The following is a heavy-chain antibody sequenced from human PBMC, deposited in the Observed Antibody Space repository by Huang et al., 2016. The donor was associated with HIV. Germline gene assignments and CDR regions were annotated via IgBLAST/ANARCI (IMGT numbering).Heavy chain of an antibody. V-gene: IGHV3-30*02. Sequence: QEQLVESGGGVVQPGGSLRLSCATSGFSFSHYGMHWVRQASGKGLEWVAFIRFDGGNKHYADSAKGLFTISRDNSKKMLFLEMNSLRGDDTAFYYCATDLGGYSFDYWGQGALVSVSS. CDR3: ATDLGGYSFDY. D-gene: IGHD2-21*02. J-gene: IGHJ4*02. CDR1: GFSFSHYG. CDR2: IRFDGGNK.